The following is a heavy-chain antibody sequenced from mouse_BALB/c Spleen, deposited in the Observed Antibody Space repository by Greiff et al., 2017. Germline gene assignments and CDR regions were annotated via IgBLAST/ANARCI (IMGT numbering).Heavy chain of an antibody. CDR1: GFSLTSYG. D-gene: IGHD2-14*01. Sequence: VKLMESGPGLVQPSQSLSITCTVSGFSLTSYGVHWVRQSPGKGLEWLGVIWSGGSTDYNAAFISRLSISKDNSKSQVFFKMNSLQANDTAIYYCARKSDGVRRGRYFDVWGAGTTVTVSS. CDR2: IWSGGST. CDR3: ARKSDGVRRGRYFDV. J-gene: IGHJ1*01. V-gene: IGHV2-2*02.